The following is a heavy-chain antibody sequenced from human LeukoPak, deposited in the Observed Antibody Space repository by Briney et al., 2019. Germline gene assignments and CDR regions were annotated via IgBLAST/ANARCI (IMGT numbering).Heavy chain of an antibody. D-gene: IGHD6-13*01. CDR3: AKQLSRDYYYYMDV. CDR1: GGTFISYA. J-gene: IGHJ6*03. V-gene: IGHV1-69*13. CDR2: IIPIFGTA. Sequence: SVKVSCKASGGTFISYAISWVRQAPGQGLEWMGGIIPIFGTANYAQKFQGRVAITADESTSTAYMELSSLRSEDTAVYYCAKQLSRDYYYYMDVWGKGTTVTVSS.